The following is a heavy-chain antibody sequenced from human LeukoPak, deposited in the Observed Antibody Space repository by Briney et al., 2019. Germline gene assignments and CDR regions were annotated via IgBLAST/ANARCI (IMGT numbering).Heavy chain of an antibody. V-gene: IGHV3-23*01. D-gene: IGHD3-22*01. CDR2: IGSRGDVT. J-gene: IGHJ4*02. Sequence: PGGSLRLSCKVSGFTFINYGMSWVRQAPGKGLEWVSAIGSRGDVTYYSDSVKGRFIISRDNSNNTLYLQMNSLRAEDTAVYYCARGEWYYYDSSGYYPYYFDYWGQGTLVTVSS. CDR3: ARGEWYYYDSSGYYPYYFDY. CDR1: GFTFINYG.